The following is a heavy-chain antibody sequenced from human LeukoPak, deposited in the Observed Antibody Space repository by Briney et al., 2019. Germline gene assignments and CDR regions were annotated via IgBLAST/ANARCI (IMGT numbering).Heavy chain of an antibody. J-gene: IGHJ4*02. D-gene: IGHD6-13*01. CDR2: IIPIFGTA. Sequence: SVKVSCKASGGTFNSYAISWVRQAPGQGLEWMGRIIPIFGTANYAQKFQGRVTITTDESTSTAYMELSSLGSEDTAVYYCARNFPSMAAAGFYYFDYWGQGTLVTVSS. CDR3: ARNFPSMAAAGFYYFDY. CDR1: GGTFNSYA. V-gene: IGHV1-69*05.